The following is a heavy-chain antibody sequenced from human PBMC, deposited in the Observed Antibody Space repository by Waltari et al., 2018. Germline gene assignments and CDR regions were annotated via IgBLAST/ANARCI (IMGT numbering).Heavy chain of an antibody. D-gene: IGHD3-3*01. CDR3: AAPYYDFWSGYPSPTYYYYMDV. CDR1: GGSISSGDYY. V-gene: IGHV4-30-4*08. J-gene: IGHJ6*03. CDR2: IDYSGST. Sequence: QVQLQESGPGLVKPSQTLSLTCTVSGGSISSGDYYWSWIRQPPGKGLEWIGYIDYSGSTYYNPSLKSRVTISVDTSKNQFSLKLSSVTAADTAVYYCAAPYYDFWSGYPSPTYYYYMDVWGKGTTVTISS.